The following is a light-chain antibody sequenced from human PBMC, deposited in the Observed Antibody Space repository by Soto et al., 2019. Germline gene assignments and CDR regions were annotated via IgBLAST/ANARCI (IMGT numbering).Light chain of an antibody. V-gene: IGLV3-9*01. CDR1: NIGSKD. Sequence: SYELTQPVSVSVALGQTARITCGGTNIGSKDLHWYQQKPGQAPVLVIYNDHTRPSGIPERFSGSNSGNTATLTISGAQVGDEADYYCQLWDSSTVVFGGGTKLTVL. CDR3: QLWDSSTVV. CDR2: NDH. J-gene: IGLJ2*01.